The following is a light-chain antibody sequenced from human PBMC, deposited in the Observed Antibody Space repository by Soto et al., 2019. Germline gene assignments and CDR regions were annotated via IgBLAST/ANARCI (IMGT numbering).Light chain of an antibody. V-gene: IGLV1-40*01. CDR2: DST. CDR3: QSFDSILTAWV. CDR1: SSNIGANYD. J-gene: IGLJ3*02. Sequence: QSVLTQPPSVSGAPGQRVTISCTGSSSNIGANYDVHWYQQLPGTAPKLLISDSTDRPSGVPDRFSGSKSGTSASLAITGVQAEDEADYYCQSFDSILTAWVFGGGTKLTVL.